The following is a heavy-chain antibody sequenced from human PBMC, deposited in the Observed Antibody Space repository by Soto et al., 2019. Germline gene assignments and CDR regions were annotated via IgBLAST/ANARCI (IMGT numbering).Heavy chain of an antibody. V-gene: IGHV3-30*18. D-gene: IGHD3-22*01. CDR1: GFTFSSYG. J-gene: IGHJ4*02. CDR3: AKDPFYYYDSSGYVDY. CDR2: ISYDGSNK. Sequence: GGSLRLSCAASGFTFSSYGMHWVRQAPGKGLEWVAVISYDGSNKYYADSVKGRFTISRDNSKNTLYLQMNSLRAEDTAVYYCAKDPFYYYDSSGYVDYWGQGTLVTVSS.